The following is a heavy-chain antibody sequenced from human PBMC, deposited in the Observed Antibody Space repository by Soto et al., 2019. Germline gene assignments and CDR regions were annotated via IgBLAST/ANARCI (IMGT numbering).Heavy chain of an antibody. Sequence: EVQLLESGGGLVQPGGSLRLSCAASGFAFISYAMTWVRQAPGKGLEWVSSISGSGGNLFYADSVKGRFTISRDNSKNKLYLQMNSLRAEDTAVYYCARVTYSSFDIWGQGTMVTVSS. CDR1: GFAFISYA. D-gene: IGHD2-15*01. J-gene: IGHJ3*02. CDR2: ISGSGGNL. V-gene: IGHV3-23*01. CDR3: ARVTYSSFDI.